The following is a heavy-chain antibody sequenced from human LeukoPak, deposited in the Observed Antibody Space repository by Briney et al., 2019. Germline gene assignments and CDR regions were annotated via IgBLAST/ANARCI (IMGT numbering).Heavy chain of an antibody. D-gene: IGHD4-17*01. CDR1: GYTFTSYG. Sequence: APVKVSCKASGYTFTSYGISWVRQAPGQGLEWMGWISAYNGNTNYAQKLQGRVTMTTDTSTSTAYMELRSLRSDDTAVYYCARDRDYGDYVGYFQHWGQGTLVTVSS. CDR2: ISAYNGNT. CDR3: ARDRDYGDYVGYFQH. J-gene: IGHJ1*01. V-gene: IGHV1-18*01.